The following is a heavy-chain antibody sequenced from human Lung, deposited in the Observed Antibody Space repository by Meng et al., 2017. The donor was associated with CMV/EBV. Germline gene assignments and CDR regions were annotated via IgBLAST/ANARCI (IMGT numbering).Heavy chain of an antibody. D-gene: IGHD6-19*01. CDR3: ATRMGTGYTSD. CDR1: GFTFSGYS. J-gene: IGHJ4*02. Sequence: GGSXRLXCAASGFTFSGYSMNWVRQAPGKGLEWVSMISSSSRYIYYADSVKGRFTISRDNAENSLYLQMNNLRADDTAVYYCATRMGTGYTSDWGQGTLVTVSS. V-gene: IGHV3-21*01. CDR2: ISSSSRYI.